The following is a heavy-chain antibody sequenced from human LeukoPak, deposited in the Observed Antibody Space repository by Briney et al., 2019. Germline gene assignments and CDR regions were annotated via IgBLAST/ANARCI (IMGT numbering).Heavy chain of an antibody. V-gene: IGHV3-74*01. D-gene: IGHD3-10*01. J-gene: IGHJ3*01. Sequence: GGSLRLSCAASGFSFSSYWMHWVRQDPEKGLVWVSCLNSDGSITNYADSVKGRFTISRDNTKNTLYLQLNSLRLEDTAVYYCVRDGLLWFGGATWGQGTTVTVSS. CDR1: GFSFSSYW. CDR2: LNSDGSIT. CDR3: VRDGLLWFGGAT.